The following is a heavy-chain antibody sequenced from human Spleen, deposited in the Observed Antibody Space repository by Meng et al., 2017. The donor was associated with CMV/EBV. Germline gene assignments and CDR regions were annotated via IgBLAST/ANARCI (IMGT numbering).Heavy chain of an antibody. CDR1: GGTFSSYA. CDR2: INPNSGDT. Sequence: ASVKVSCKASGGTFSSYAISWVRQAPGQGLEWMGWINPNSGDTKYARKFQGRVIMTRDTSISTVYMDLSRLRSGDTAVYYCARDRPLTTVASSPYYHYYYGMDVWGQGTTVTVSS. D-gene: IGHD6-19*01. V-gene: IGHV1-2*02. CDR3: ARDRPLTTVASSPYYHYYYGMDV. J-gene: IGHJ6*02.